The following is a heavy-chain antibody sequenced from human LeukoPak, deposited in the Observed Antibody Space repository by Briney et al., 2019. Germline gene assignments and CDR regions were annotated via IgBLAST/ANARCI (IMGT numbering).Heavy chain of an antibody. Sequence: GGSLRLSCAASGFTFSSYGMHWVRQAPGKGLEWVAVIWYDGSNKYYADSVKGRFTISRDNSKNTLYLQMNSLRAEDTAVYYCARASWAYDSSGYYLDYWGQGTLVTVSS. CDR2: IWYDGSNK. V-gene: IGHV3-33*01. CDR1: GFTFSSYG. D-gene: IGHD3-22*01. J-gene: IGHJ4*02. CDR3: ARASWAYDSSGYYLDY.